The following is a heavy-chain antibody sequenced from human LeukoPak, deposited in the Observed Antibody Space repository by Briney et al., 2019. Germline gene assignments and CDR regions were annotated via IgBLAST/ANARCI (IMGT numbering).Heavy chain of an antibody. D-gene: IGHD1-26*01. CDR3: AKDRAGSYPAFDY. CDR2: ISGSGGST. CDR1: GFTFSSYS. V-gene: IGHV3-23*01. J-gene: IGHJ4*02. Sequence: GGSLRLSCAASGFTFSSYSMNWVRQAPGKGLEWVSAISGSGGSTYYADSVKGRFTISRDNSKNTLYLQMNSLRAEDTAVYYCAKDRAGSYPAFDYWGQGTLVTVSS.